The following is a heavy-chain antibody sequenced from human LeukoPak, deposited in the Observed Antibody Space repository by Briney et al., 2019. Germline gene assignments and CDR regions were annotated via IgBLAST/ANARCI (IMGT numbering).Heavy chain of an antibody. D-gene: IGHD3-3*01. Sequence: GGSLRLSCAASGFTFIDYAMHWVRQAPGKGLEWVAVLSYGGTNKYYADSVKGRFTISRDNSKNTMFLQMNSLRAEDTAVYHCARDRSGYANDAFDFWGQGTMVTVSS. CDR2: LSYGGTNK. CDR3: ARDRSGYANDAFDF. CDR1: GFTFIDYA. V-gene: IGHV3-30-3*01. J-gene: IGHJ3*01.